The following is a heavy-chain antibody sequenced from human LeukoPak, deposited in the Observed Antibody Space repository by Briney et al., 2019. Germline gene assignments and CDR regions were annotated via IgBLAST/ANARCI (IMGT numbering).Heavy chain of an antibody. CDR1: GFTFSDYY. Sequence: GGSLRLSCAASGFTFSDYYMSWIRQAPGKGLEWVSYISSSGSTIYYADSVKDRFTISRDNAKNSLYLQMNSLRAEDTAVYYCARDGLGRYYHDSSGYYFDYWGQGTLVTVSS. V-gene: IGHV3-11*01. CDR2: ISSSGSTI. J-gene: IGHJ4*02. D-gene: IGHD3-22*01. CDR3: ARDGLGRYYHDSSGYYFDY.